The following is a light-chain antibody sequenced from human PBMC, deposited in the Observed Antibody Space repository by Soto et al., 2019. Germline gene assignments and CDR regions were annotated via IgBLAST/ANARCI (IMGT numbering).Light chain of an antibody. J-gene: IGKJ4*01. V-gene: IGKV1-5*03. CDR2: KAS. CDR1: QSISSW. Sequence: DIEMTQSPSTLSASVGDRVTITCRASQSISSWLAWYQQKPGKAPRLLIYKASSLESGVPSRFSGSGAGTELTLTIRSLQDDDVATYHCHQYRRYQLTFGGGTKVEIK. CDR3: HQYRRYQLT.